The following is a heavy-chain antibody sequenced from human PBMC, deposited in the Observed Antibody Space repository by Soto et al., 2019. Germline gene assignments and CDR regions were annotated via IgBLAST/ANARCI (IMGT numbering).Heavy chain of an antibody. Sequence: QVQLVESGGGVVQPGRSLRLSCAASGFTFSSYGMHWVRQAPGKGLEWVAVIWYDGTNKYYADSVKGRFTISRDNSKNTLYLQMNSLRAEDTAVYYCAIVESGRGAFDIWGQGTMVTVSS. CDR3: AIVESGRGAFDI. CDR1: GFTFSSYG. V-gene: IGHV3-33*01. J-gene: IGHJ3*02. CDR2: IWYDGTNK. D-gene: IGHD3-10*01.